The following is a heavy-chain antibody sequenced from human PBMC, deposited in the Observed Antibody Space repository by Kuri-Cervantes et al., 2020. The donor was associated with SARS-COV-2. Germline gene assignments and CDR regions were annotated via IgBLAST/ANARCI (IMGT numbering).Heavy chain of an antibody. D-gene: IGHD2-2*01. CDR2: FDPEDGET. CDR3: ARASVVVVPGSMNYYYYGMDV. J-gene: IGHJ6*02. V-gene: IGHV1-24*01. Sequence: ASVKVSCKVSGYTLTELSMHWVRQAPGKGLEWMGGFDPEDGETIYAQKFQGRVTMTEDTSTDTAYMELSSLRSEDTAVYFCARASVVVVPGSMNYYYYGMDVWGQGTTVTVSS. CDR1: GYTLTELS.